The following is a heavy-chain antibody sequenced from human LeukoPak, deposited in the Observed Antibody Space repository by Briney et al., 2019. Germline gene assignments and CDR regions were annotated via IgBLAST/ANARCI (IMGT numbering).Heavy chain of an antibody. CDR2: IHTSGST. Sequence: SETLSLTCTVSGGSISSYYWSWIRQPAGEGLEWIGRIHTSGSTNYSPSLKSRVTMSVDTSKNQFSLKLSSVTAADTAVYYCARVSDISVAAYFDYWGQGTLVTVSS. V-gene: IGHV4-4*07. CDR1: GGSISSYY. J-gene: IGHJ4*02. D-gene: IGHD6-19*01. CDR3: ARVSDISVAAYFDY.